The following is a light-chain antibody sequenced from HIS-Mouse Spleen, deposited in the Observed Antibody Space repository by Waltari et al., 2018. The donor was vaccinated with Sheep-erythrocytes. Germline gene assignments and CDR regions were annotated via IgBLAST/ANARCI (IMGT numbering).Light chain of an antibody. CDR2: DVS. CDR3: CSYAGSYNHV. CDR1: SSDVGGYNY. Sequence: QSALTQPRSVSGSPGQSVTISCTGNSSDVGGYNYVSWYQQHPGKDPKLMIYDVSKRPSGVPDRFSGSKSGNTASLTISGLQAEDEADYYCCSYAGSYNHVFATGTKVTVL. J-gene: IGLJ1*01. V-gene: IGLV2-11*01.